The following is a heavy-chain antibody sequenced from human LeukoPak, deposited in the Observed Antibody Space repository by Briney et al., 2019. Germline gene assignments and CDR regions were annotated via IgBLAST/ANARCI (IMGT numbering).Heavy chain of an antibody. D-gene: IGHD3-10*01. V-gene: IGHV1-2*02. CDR3: ARVSSSGDYYDN. Sequence: ASVKVSCKASGYTFTGYYIHWVRRAPGQGLEWMGWINPNGGGTNYAQKFQGRVTMTRDTSISTAYMELGGLRYDDTAVYYCARVSSSGDYYDNWGQGTLVTVSS. CDR1: GYTFTGYY. CDR2: INPNGGGT. J-gene: IGHJ4*02.